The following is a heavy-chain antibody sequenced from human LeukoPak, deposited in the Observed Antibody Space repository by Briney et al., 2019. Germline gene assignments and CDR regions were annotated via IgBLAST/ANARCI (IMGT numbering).Heavy chain of an antibody. CDR2: IYSGGST. V-gene: IGHV3-53*01. D-gene: IGHD3-3*01. CDR1: TFTVSSNY. J-gene: IGHJ6*03. Sequence: GQSMTLSCVAYTFTVSSNYMSWVSQAPGKGLEWVSVIYSGGSTYLADSVKGRLTISRDNSKSTLYIQMNSLRAEDTAVYYCARAAIKNYDFWSGYHERNKNDDDMDVWGKGTTVTVSS. CDR3: ARAAIKNYDFWSGYHERNKNDDDMDV.